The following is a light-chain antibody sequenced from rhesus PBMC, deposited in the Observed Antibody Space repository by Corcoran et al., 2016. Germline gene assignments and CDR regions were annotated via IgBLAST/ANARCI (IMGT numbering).Light chain of an antibody. J-gene: IGKJ4*01. CDR1: QGISSW. CDR2: KAS. CDR3: QQYSSRPLT. Sequence: DIQMTQSPSSLSASVGDTVTITCRASQGISSWLAWYQQKPGKAPKLLIYKASSLQSGVPSRFSGSGSVTDFTLTISSLQSEDFATYYCQQYSSRPLTFGGGTKVEIK. V-gene: IGKV1-22*01.